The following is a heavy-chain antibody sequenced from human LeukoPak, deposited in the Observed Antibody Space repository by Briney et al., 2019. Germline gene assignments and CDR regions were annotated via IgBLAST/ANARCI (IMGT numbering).Heavy chain of an antibody. CDR3: AQLLDDNPIRWYFAL. V-gene: IGHV3-7*03. Sequence: GGSLRLSCAASGFTFSSYWMSWVRQAPGKGLEWVANIKQDGSEKYYADSVKGRFTISRDNSKNTLSLQMDSLRAEDTAVYYCAQLLDDNPIRWYFALWGRGTLVTVSS. D-gene: IGHD1-14*01. CDR1: GFTFSSYW. J-gene: IGHJ2*01. CDR2: IKQDGSEK.